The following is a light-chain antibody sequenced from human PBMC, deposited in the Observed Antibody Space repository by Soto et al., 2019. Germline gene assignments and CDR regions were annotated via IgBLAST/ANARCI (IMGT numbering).Light chain of an antibody. CDR3: QQVNSYPLT. J-gene: IGKJ4*01. CDR1: QGISQY. CDR2: AAT. Sequence: DIHLTQSPSLLSASVGDRVTITCRASQGISQYVAWYQQNPGKAPKLLIYAATVLQGGVPSRFSGTRSATEFILKIRSLQPADFATYYCQQVNSYPLTFGGGTRVQIK. V-gene: IGKV1-9*01.